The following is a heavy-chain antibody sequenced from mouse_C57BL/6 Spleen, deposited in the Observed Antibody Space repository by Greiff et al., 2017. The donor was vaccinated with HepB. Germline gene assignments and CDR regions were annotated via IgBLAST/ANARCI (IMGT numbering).Heavy chain of an antibody. CDR2: IHPNSGST. CDR1: GYTFTSYW. D-gene: IGHD2-5*01. CDR3: ARIVTHYYAMDY. Sequence: VKLQQPGAELVKPGASVKLSCKASGYTFTSYWMHWVKQRPGQGLEWIGMIHPNSGSTNYNEKFKSKATLTVDKSSSTAYMQLSSLTSEDSAVYYCARIVTHYYAMDYWGQGTSVTVSS. J-gene: IGHJ4*01. V-gene: IGHV1-64*01.